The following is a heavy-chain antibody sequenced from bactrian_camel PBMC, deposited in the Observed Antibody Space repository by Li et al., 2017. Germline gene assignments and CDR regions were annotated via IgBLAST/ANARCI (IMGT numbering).Heavy chain of an antibody. CDR3: AADFYNLQLARSYSY. Sequence: VQLVESGGGSVQAGGSLRLSCVASGDTWGRKCMSWFRQASGKEREGVAAAYLGSVVTYYADSVKGRFTISQDSAKNTVHLQMNSLQAEHTAMYYCAADFYNLQLARSYSYWGQGTQVTVS. J-gene: IGHJ4*01. CDR1: GDTWGRKC. V-gene: IGHV3S40*01. CDR2: AYLGSVVT. D-gene: IGHD7*01.